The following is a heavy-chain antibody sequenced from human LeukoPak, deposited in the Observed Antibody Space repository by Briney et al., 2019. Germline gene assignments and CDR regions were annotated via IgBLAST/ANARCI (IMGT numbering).Heavy chain of an antibody. J-gene: IGHJ4*02. CDR2: INPNSGGT. Sequence: ASVKVSCKASGYTFTGYYMHWVRQAPGQGLEWMGWINPNSGGTNYAQKFQGRVTMTRDTSISTAYMELSRLRSDDTAVYYCARALASGVVVPAAISDYWGQGTLVTVSS. CDR3: ARALASGVVVPAAISDY. V-gene: IGHV1-2*02. CDR1: GYTFTGYY. D-gene: IGHD2-2*01.